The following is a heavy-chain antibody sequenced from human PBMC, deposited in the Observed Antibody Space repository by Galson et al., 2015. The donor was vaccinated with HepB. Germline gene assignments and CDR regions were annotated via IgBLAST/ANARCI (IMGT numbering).Heavy chain of an antibody. Sequence: QSGGEVKKPGASVTVSCKASGYTFTSYGISWVRQAPGQGLEWMGWISAYNGNTNYAQKLQGRVTMTTDTSTSTAYMELRSLRSDDTAVYYCARDPKGVLAAAGTSDAFEIWGHGTMVTVSS. CDR2: ISAYNGNT. V-gene: IGHV1-18*04. CDR3: ARDPKGVLAAAGTSDAFEI. CDR1: GYTFTSYG. J-gene: IGHJ3*02. D-gene: IGHD6-13*01.